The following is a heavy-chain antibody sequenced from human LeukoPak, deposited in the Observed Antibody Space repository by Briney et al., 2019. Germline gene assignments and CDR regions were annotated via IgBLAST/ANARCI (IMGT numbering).Heavy chain of an antibody. V-gene: IGHV4-59*12. CDR2: IYYSGST. Sequence: PSETLSLTCTVSGGSISSYYWSWIRQPPGKGLEWIGSIYYSGSTYYNPSLKSRVTISVDTSKNQFSLKLSSVTAADTAVYYCARDPKDRYGDYVGSFDYWGQGTLVTVSS. CDR1: GGSISSYY. D-gene: IGHD4-17*01. J-gene: IGHJ4*02. CDR3: ARDPKDRYGDYVGSFDY.